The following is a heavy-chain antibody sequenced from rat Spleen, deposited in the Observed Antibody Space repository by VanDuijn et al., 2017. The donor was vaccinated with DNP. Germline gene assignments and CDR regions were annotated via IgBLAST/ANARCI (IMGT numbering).Heavy chain of an antibody. CDR1: GITFSDHN. V-gene: IGHV5-7*01. CDR3: AGRPPPARGPLDY. Sequence: EVQLVESGGGLVQPGRSLKLSCVVSGITFSDHNMAWVRQAPKKSLEWVAIISYDGSDTYYRDSVKGRFTISRDNAKSTLYLQMDSLRSEDTATYYCAGRPPPARGPLDYWGQGVTVTVSS. J-gene: IGHJ2*01. D-gene: IGHD1-4*01. CDR2: ISYDGSDT.